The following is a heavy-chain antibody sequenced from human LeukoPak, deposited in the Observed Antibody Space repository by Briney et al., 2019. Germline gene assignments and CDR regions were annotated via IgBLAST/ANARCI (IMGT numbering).Heavy chain of an antibody. J-gene: IGHJ4*02. Sequence: GGSLRLSCAASGFTFSSYSMNWVRQAPGKGLEWISSISSSSSYIYYADSVKGRFTISRDNAKNSLYLQMNSLRAEDTAVYYCASPLGYSSGWVNWGQGTLVTVSS. D-gene: IGHD6-19*01. CDR2: ISSSSSYI. CDR3: ASPLGYSSGWVN. CDR1: GFTFSSYS. V-gene: IGHV3-21*01.